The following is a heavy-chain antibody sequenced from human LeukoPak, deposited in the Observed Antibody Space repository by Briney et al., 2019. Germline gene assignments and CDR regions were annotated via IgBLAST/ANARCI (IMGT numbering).Heavy chain of an antibody. CDR3: ARVFGGFSITGTTFASTHDAFDI. D-gene: IGHD1-20*01. CDR1: GGSISSYY. Sequence: SETLSLTCTVSGGSISSYYWSWIRQAPGKGLEWIGYIYDSGSTNYNPSLKSRVTISVDTSKNQFSLKLNSVTAADTAVYYCARVFGGFSITGTTFASTHDAFDIWGQGTMVTVSS. CDR2: IYDSGST. V-gene: IGHV4-59*08. J-gene: IGHJ3*02.